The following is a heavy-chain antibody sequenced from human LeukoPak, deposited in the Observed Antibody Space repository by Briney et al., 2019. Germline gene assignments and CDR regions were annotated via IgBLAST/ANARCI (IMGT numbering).Heavy chain of an antibody. CDR1: GDSISTTGYF. D-gene: IGHD1-14*01. CDR3: AGTGIRNWFDP. V-gene: IGHV4-39*01. CDR2: IFKSGNT. Sequence: SETLSLTCSVSGDSISTTGYFWVWIRQSPGRDLEWLGSIFKSGNTFYNMSLKSRVTISVDTSKNEFSLNLTSVTASDTAVYYCAGTGIRNWFDPWGQGILVTVSS. J-gene: IGHJ5*02.